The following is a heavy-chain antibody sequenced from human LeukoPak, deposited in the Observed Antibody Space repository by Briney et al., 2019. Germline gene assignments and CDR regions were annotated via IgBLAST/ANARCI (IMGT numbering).Heavy chain of an antibody. CDR3: ARAYCGGDCYSPSHFDY. J-gene: IGHJ4*02. V-gene: IGHV4-34*01. D-gene: IGHD2-21*02. CDR2: INHSGST. CDR1: GGSFSGYY. Sequence: SETLSLTCAVYGGSFSGYYWSWIRQPPGKGLEWIGEINHSGSTNYNPSLKGRVTISVDTSKNQFSLKLSSVTAADTAVYYCARAYCGGDCYSPSHFDYWGQGTLATVSS.